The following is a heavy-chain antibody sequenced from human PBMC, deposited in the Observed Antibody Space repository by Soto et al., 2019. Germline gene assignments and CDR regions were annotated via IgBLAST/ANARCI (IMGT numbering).Heavy chain of an antibody. CDR1: GGSFSGYY. D-gene: IGHD2-15*01. CDR2: INHSEST. J-gene: IGHJ4*02. CDR3: LRGVAVKLVVHRDAFHKYYFDS. V-gene: IGHV4-34*01. Sequence: QVQLQQWGAGLLKPSETLSLPCAVYGGSFSGYYWCWIRQPPGQGLEWIGEINHSESTNYNPSLTTRLTLSVGTSKHQFCLQLGSVTAAGTDVYFCLRGVAVKLVVHRDAFHKYYFDSWGQGTLVPVSS.